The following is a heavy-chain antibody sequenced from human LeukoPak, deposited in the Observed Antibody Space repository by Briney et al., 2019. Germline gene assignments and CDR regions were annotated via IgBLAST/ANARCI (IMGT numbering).Heavy chain of an antibody. Sequence: GGSLRLSCAASGFTFSSYGTHWVRQAPGKGLEWVAVISYDGSNKYYADSVKGRFTISRDNSKNTLYLQMNSLRAEDTAVYYCAKDREDGYNFDHFDYWGQGTLVTVSS. J-gene: IGHJ4*02. CDR1: GFTFSSYG. CDR2: ISYDGSNK. V-gene: IGHV3-30*18. CDR3: AKDREDGYNFDHFDY. D-gene: IGHD5-24*01.